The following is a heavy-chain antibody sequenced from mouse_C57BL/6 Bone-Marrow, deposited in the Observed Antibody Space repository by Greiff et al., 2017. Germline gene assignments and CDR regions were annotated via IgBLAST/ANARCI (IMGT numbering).Heavy chain of an antibody. CDR2: IHPNSGST. CDR3: ARSTMVTTWYVDY. Sequence: QVQLQQPGAELVKPGASVKLSCKASGYTFTSYWMHWVKQRPGQGLEWIGMIHPNSGSTNYNEKFKSKATLTVDKSSSTAYMQLSSLTSEDSAVYYCARSTMVTTWYVDYWGQGTTLTVSS. V-gene: IGHV1-64*01. D-gene: IGHD2-2*01. CDR1: GYTFTSYW. J-gene: IGHJ2*01.